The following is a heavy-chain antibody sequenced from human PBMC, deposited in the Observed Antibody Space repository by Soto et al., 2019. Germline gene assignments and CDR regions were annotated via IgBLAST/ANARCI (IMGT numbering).Heavy chain of an antibody. CDR1: GFTFSSYP. Sequence: GWLRLSCTTSGFTFSSYPIHWVRQAPGKGPVWVSRITEDGSGTTYADSVKGRFTVTRDNAKNTMYLQMSGLGAEDTAVYHCVRGTNGWRGMDYWGQGTLVTVSS. J-gene: IGHJ4*02. D-gene: IGHD2-8*01. CDR2: ITEDGSGT. CDR3: VRGTNGWRGMDY. V-gene: IGHV3-74*01.